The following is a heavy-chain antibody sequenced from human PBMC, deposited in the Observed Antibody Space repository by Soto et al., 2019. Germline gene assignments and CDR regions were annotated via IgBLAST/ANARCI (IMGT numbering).Heavy chain of an antibody. CDR2: VRHSGST. CDR1: GGSITSGGYY. J-gene: IGHJ1*01. CDR3: LRGILS. V-gene: IGHV4-31*03. Sequence: SETLSLTCNVSGGSITSGGYYWTWIRQHPGKGLERIGNVRHSGSTFYNPSLKSRVSISVDTSKNQSSLKLSSVTAADMAVYFCLRGILSWGHGTLVTVS.